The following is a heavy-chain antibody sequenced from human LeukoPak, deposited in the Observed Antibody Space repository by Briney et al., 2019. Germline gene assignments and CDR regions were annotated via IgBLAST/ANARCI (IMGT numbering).Heavy chain of an antibody. J-gene: IGHJ6*02. CDR2: IYYSGST. CDR1: GGSISSYY. CDR3: AGEPSFSSRRAYSYYGMDV. D-gene: IGHD6-19*01. V-gene: IGHV4-59*01. Sequence: SETLSLTCAVSGGSISSYYWSWIRQPPGKGLEWVGYIYYSGSTNYNPSLKSRVTISVDTSKNQFSLKLSSVTAADTAVYYCAGEPSFSSRRAYSYYGMDVWGQGTTVTVSS.